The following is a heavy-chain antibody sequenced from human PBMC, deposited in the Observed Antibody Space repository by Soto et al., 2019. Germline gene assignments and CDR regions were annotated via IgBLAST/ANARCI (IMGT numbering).Heavy chain of an antibody. J-gene: IGHJ5*02. CDR1: GGSIGSYY. D-gene: IGHD5-18*01. CDR3: ARQGTPEKVTHWFDP. Sequence: SVILSLSCSVSGGSIGSYYCSWILKPPGKGLEGIGYIYYSGSTNYNPSLKSRVTISVDTSKNPFSLKLSSVTAADTALYYCARQGTPEKVTHWFDPWGHGTLVTVSS. CDR2: IYYSGST. V-gene: IGHV4-59*08.